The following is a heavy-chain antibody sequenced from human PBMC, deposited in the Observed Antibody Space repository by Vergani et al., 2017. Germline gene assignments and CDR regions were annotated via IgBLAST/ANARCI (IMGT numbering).Heavy chain of an antibody. J-gene: IGHJ5*02. D-gene: IGHD3-10*01. CDR3: ARDLRGFGTGNRNNWFDP. V-gene: IGHV4-34*01. Sequence: QVQLQQWGAGLLKPSETLSLTCAVYGGSFSGYYWSWIRQHPGKGLEWIGYIYYSGSTYYNPSLKSRVTISVDTSKNQFSLKLSSVTAADTAVYYCARDLRGFGTGNRNNWFDPWGQGTLVTVSS. CDR1: GGSFSGYY. CDR2: IYYSGST.